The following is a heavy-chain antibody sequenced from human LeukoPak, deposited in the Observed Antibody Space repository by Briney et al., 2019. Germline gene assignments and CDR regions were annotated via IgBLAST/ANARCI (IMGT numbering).Heavy chain of an antibody. CDR1: GGSISSYY. D-gene: IGHD3-10*01. Sequence: SETLSLTCTVSGGSISSYYWSWIRQPPGKGLEWIGYIYYSGSTNYNPSLKSRITISVDTSKNQFSLKLSSVTAADTAVYYCARRRITMVRGVIIRSSPLFDYWGQGTLVTVSS. J-gene: IGHJ4*02. V-gene: IGHV4-59*12. CDR2: IYYSGST. CDR3: ARRRITMVRGVIIRSSPLFDY.